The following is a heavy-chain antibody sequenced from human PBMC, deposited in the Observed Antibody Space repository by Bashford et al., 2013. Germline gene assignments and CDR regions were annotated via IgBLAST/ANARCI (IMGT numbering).Heavy chain of an antibody. CDR1: GGLHQQWFTG. CDR2: SIIVGAP. D-gene: IGHD3-3*01. CDR3: ARGYDFGVVIIGY. Sequence: TLSLTCAVSGGLHQQWFTGGVGSASPQGRGWSALGKSIIVGAPTTTRPSRVESPISVDTSKNQFSLKLSSVTAADTAVYYCARGYDFGVVIIGYWGPG. V-gene: IGHV4-4*02. J-gene: IGHJ4*03.